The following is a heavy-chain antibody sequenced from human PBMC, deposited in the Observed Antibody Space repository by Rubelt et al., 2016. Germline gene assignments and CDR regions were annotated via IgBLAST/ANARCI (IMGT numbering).Heavy chain of an antibody. Sequence: QVQLVQSGAEVKKPGASVKVSCKVSGYTLTELSMHWVRQAPGKGLEWMGGFDPEDGETIYAPKFPGRVTMTEDTSTYTAYMELSSLGSEDTAVYYCRGIWGSYIDYWGQGTLVTVSS. D-gene: IGHD3-16*01. CDR1: GYTLTELS. CDR2: FDPEDGET. J-gene: IGHJ4*02. V-gene: IGHV1-24*01. CDR3: RGIWGSYIDY.